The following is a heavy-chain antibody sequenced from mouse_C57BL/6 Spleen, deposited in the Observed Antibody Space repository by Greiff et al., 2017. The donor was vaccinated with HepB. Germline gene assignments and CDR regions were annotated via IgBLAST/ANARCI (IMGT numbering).Heavy chain of an antibody. Sequence: QVQLQQPGAELVKPGASVKLSCKASGYTFTSYWMHWVKQRPGQGLEWIGMIHPNSGSTNYNEKFKSKATLTVDKSSSTAYMQLSSLTSEDSAVYYCARAPYYYGSSLYWYFDVWGTGTTVTVSS. CDR3: ARAPYYYGSSLYWYFDV. V-gene: IGHV1-64*01. CDR1: GYTFTSYW. D-gene: IGHD1-1*01. CDR2: IHPNSGST. J-gene: IGHJ1*03.